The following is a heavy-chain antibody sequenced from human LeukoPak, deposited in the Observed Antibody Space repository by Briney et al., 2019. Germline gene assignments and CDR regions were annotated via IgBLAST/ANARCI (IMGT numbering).Heavy chain of an antibody. CDR1: GGSISSFY. V-gene: IGHV4-59*01. Sequence: SETLSLTCTVSGGSISSFYGSWIRQPPGKGLEWIGYIYYSGSTNYNPSLKSRFTRSVDTSKNQFSLKLSSVTAADTAVYYCARNGTRGPNLNWFDPWGEGTLVTVSS. D-gene: IGHD1-1*01. CDR3: ARNGTRGPNLNWFDP. J-gene: IGHJ5*02. CDR2: IYYSGST.